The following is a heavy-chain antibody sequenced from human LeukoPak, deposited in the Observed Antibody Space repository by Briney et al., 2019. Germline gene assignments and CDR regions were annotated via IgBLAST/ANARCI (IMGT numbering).Heavy chain of an antibody. D-gene: IGHD6-19*01. Sequence: SETLSLTCTVSGGAISSYYWSWIRQPPGKGLEWIGYIYYSGSTNYNPSLKGRVTISVDTSKNQFSLKLSSVTAADTAVYYCARTTVAVAGQRRHFDYWGQGTLVTVSS. J-gene: IGHJ4*02. CDR2: IYYSGST. CDR3: ARTTVAVAGQRRHFDY. V-gene: IGHV4-59*01. CDR1: GGAISSYY.